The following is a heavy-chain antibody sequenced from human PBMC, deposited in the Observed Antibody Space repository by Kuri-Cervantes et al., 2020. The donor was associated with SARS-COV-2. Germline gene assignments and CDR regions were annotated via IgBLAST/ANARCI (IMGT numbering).Heavy chain of an antibody. CDR2: INHSGST. Sequence: GSLRLSCAVYGGSFSNYNWNWIRQSPGKGLEWIAEINHSGSTSYNPSRKSRFTISVDTSKNQFSLKVRSVAAADTAVYYCARARSSIGVVRGAMYYFWHMDVWSKGTTVTVSS. J-gene: IGHJ6*03. D-gene: IGHD3-10*01. CDR1: GGSFSNYN. V-gene: IGHV4-34*01. CDR3: ARARSSIGVVRGAMYYFWHMDV.